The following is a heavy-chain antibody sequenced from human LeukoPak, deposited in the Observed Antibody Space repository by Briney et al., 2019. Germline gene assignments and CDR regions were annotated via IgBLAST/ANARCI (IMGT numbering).Heavy chain of an antibody. V-gene: IGHV4-34*01. J-gene: IGHJ4*02. CDR2: INHSGST. Sequence: SETLSLTCAVYGGSFSGYYRSWIRQPPGKGLEWIGEINHSGSTNYNPSLKSRVTISVDTSKNQFSLKLSSVTAADTAVYYCARTRRIAVAGTVSDFDYWGQGTLVTVSS. CDR3: ARTRRIAVAGTVSDFDY. CDR1: GGSFSGYY. D-gene: IGHD6-19*01.